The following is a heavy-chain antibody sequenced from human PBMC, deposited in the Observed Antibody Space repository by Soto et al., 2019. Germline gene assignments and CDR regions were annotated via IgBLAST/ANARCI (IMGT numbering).Heavy chain of an antibody. V-gene: IGHV6-1*01. J-gene: IGHJ6*02. CDR1: GGSVSSNSAA. Sequence: PSQTLSLTCAISGGSVSSNSAAWNWIRQSTSRGLEGLGRTYYKSKWYHDYAVSVKSRITINPDTSKNQFFLKLNSVAPEDTAVYYCAREKGISSSWFEPMDVWGQGITVTVSS. D-gene: IGHD6-13*01. CDR2: TYYKSKWYH. CDR3: AREKGISSSWFEPMDV.